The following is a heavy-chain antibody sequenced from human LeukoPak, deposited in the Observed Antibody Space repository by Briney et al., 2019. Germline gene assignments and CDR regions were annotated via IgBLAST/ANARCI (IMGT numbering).Heavy chain of an antibody. CDR3: ARSVYYYDSSGYLY. CDR2: INPNSGGT. CDR1: GYTFTGYY. V-gene: IGHV1-2*02. Sequence: ASVKVSCKASGYTFTGYYMHWVRQAPGQGLEWMGWINPNSGGTNYAQKFQGRVTMTRDTSISTAYMELSRLRSDDTAVYYCARSVYYYDSSGYLYWGQGTLVTVSS. D-gene: IGHD3-22*01. J-gene: IGHJ4*02.